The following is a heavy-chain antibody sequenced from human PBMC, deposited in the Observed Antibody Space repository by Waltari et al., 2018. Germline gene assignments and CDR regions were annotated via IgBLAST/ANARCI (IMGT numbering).Heavy chain of an antibody. CDR2: RAFDGNKK. D-gene: IGHD6-19*01. CDR1: GFTFNTYP. CDR3: ARGGLYSSGAIQH. V-gene: IGHV3-30-3*01. J-gene: IGHJ1*01. Sequence: QVQLVESGGGVVQPGRSLRLSCAASGFTFNTYPRPWVRQAPGKGLEWVTLRAFDGNKKYYADSVEGRFTISRDNSDNTVFVQRNSLRVEDTAVYYCARGGLYSSGAIQHWGQGTLVTVSS.